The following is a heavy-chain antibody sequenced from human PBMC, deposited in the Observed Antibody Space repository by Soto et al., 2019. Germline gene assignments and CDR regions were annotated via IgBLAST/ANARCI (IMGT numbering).Heavy chain of an antibody. CDR2: IDPSDSYT. CDR3: ARHQYYYDSSSYYDY. CDR1: GYSFTSYW. D-gene: IGHD3-22*01. Sequence: GESLKISCKGSGYSFTSYWISWVRQMPGKGLEWMGRIDPSDSYTNYSPSFQGHVTISADKSISTAYLQWSSLKASDTAMYYCARHQYYYDSSSYYDYWGQGTLVTVSS. J-gene: IGHJ4*02. V-gene: IGHV5-10-1*01.